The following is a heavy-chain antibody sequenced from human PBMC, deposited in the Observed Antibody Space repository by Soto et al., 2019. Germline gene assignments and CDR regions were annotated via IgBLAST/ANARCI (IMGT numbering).Heavy chain of an antibody. CDR1: GGSFSGYY. V-gene: IGHV4-34*01. CDR2: INHSGST. CDR3: ARVHSDWFDP. J-gene: IGHJ5*02. D-gene: IGHD3-10*01. Sequence: SETLSLTCAVYGGSFSGYYWSWIRQPPGKGLEWIGEINHSGSTNYNPSLKSRVTISVDTSKNQFSLKLSSVTAADTAVYYCARVHSDWFDPWGQGTLVT.